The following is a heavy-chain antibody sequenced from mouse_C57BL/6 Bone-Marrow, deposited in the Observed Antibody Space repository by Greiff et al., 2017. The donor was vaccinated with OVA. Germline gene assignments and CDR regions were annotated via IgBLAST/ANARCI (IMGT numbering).Heavy chain of an antibody. CDR3: ARWDHDWGFAD. D-gene: IGHD2-4*01. Sequence: QVQLQQSGAELVRPGTSVKVSCKASGYAFTNYLIEWVKQRPGQGLEWIGVINPGSGGTNYNEKFKGKATLTADKSSSTAYMQLSSLTSEDSAVYFCARWDHDWGFADWGQGTLVTVSA. J-gene: IGHJ3*01. V-gene: IGHV1-54*01. CDR1: GYAFTNYL. CDR2: INPGSGGT.